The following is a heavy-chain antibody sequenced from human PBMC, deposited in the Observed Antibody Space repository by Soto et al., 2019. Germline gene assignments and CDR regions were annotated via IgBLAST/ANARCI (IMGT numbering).Heavy chain of an antibody. J-gene: IGHJ4*02. CDR3: AKAALEWFGELLPPGY. V-gene: IGHV3-23*01. Sequence: GGSLRLSCAASGFTFSSYGMHWVRQVPGKGLEWVSAISGSGGSTYYADSVKGRFTISRDNSKNTLYLQMNSLRAEDTAVYYCAKAALEWFGELLPPGYWGQGTLVTVSS. CDR1: GFTFSSYG. D-gene: IGHD3-10*01. CDR2: ISGSGGST.